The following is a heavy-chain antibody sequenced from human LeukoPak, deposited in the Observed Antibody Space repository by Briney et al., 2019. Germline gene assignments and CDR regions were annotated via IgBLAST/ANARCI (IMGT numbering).Heavy chain of an antibody. CDR1: GYTFTSYY. D-gene: IGHD2-8*02. CDR2: INPSGGST. Sequence: ASVKVSCKASGYTFTSYYMHWVRQAPGQGLEWMGIINPSGGSTSYAQKFQGRVTITADKSTRTDYMELRSLRSEDTAVYYCARGGVGAGGLDYWGQGTRVTVSS. V-gene: IGHV1-46*01. J-gene: IGHJ4*02. CDR3: ARGGVGAGGLDY.